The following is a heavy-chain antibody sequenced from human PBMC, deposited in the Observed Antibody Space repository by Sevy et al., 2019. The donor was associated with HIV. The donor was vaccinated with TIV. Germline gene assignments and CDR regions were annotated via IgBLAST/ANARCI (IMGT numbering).Heavy chain of an antibody. CDR2: ISSSSSTI. CDR1: GFTFSSYS. J-gene: IGHJ3*02. D-gene: IGHD3-22*01. V-gene: IGHV3-48*02. Sequence: GGSLRLSYAASGFTFSSYSMSWVRQAPGKGLEWVSYISSSSSTIYYADSVKGRFTISRDNAKNSLYLQMNSLRDEDTAVYYCARGFYYDSSGYRLSSDAFDIWGQGTMVTVSS. CDR3: ARGFYYDSSGYRLSSDAFDI.